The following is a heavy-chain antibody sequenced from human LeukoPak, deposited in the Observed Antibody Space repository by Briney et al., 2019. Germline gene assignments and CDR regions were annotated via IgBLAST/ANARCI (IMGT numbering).Heavy chain of an antibody. CDR2: ISYDGSNK. J-gene: IGHJ1*01. Sequence: GGSLRLSCAASGFTFSSYGMHWVRQAPGKGLEWVAVISYDGSNKYYADSVKGRFTISRDNSKNTLYLQMNSLRAEDTAVYYCANAPGYCSGGSCYGGPRGPLQHWGQGTLVTVSS. CDR1: GFTFSSYG. CDR3: ANAPGYCSGGSCYGGPRGPLQH. D-gene: IGHD2-15*01. V-gene: IGHV3-30*18.